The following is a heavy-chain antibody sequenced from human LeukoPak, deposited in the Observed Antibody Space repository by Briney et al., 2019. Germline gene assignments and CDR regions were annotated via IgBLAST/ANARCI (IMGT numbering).Heavy chain of an antibody. CDR2: ISAYNGNT. CDR1: GYTFTSYG. V-gene: IGHV1-18*01. CDR3: ARAGTYYYDSSGYYSGDFDY. Sequence: ASVKVSCKASGYTFTSYGISWVRRAPGQGLEWMGWISAYNGNTNYAQKLQGRVTMTTDTSTSTAYMELRSLRSDDTAVYYCARAGTYYYDSSGYYSGDFDYWGQGTLVTVSS. D-gene: IGHD3-22*01. J-gene: IGHJ4*02.